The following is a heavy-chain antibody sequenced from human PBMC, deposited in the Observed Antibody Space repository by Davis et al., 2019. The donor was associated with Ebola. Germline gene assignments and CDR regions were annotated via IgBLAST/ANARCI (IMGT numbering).Heavy chain of an antibody. D-gene: IGHD6-6*01. CDR1: GVSLSSHY. CDR2: IYYSGST. V-gene: IGHV4-59*11. CDR3: ATNNSSSAGFDS. Sequence: PSETLSLTCAVSGVSLSSHYWTWIRQTPGKGLEWVGQIYYSGSTNYNPSLKSRLTISVDTSKNHFSLRLTSVTAADTAVYYCATNNSSSAGFDSWGQGTLVTVSS. J-gene: IGHJ4*02.